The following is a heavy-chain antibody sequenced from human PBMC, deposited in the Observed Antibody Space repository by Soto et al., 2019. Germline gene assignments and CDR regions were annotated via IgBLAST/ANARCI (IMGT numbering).Heavy chain of an antibody. D-gene: IGHD3-3*01. Sequence: ASVKVSCKASGYTFTGYYMHWVRQAPGQGLEWVGWINPNSGGTNYAQKFQGWVTMTRDTSISTAYMELSRLRSDDTAVYYCARVPFIAPQCYDFWSGYYPQGYYGMDVWGHGTTVTVSS. CDR2: INPNSGGT. V-gene: IGHV1-2*04. J-gene: IGHJ6*02. CDR1: GYTFTGYY. CDR3: ARVPFIAPQCYDFWSGYYPQGYYGMDV.